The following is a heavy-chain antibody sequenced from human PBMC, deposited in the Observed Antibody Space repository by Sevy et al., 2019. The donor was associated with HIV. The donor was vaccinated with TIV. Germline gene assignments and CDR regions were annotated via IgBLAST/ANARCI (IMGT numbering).Heavy chain of an antibody. D-gene: IGHD3-10*01. Sequence: GESLKISCEVSGFTFSDYGMHWVRQAPGKGLEWLAVISYDGSDIYHPDSVEGRFTVSRDNSKNTLYLQMNRLRPEDTAVYSCSNRANESDRGGFVYWGQGTLVTVSS. CDR2: ISYDGSDI. V-gene: IGHV3-30*03. CDR3: SNRANESDRGGFVY. CDR1: GFTFSDYG. J-gene: IGHJ4*02.